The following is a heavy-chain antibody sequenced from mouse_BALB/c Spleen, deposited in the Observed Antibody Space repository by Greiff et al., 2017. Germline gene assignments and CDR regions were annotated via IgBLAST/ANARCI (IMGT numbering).Heavy chain of an antibody. D-gene: IGHD1-1*01. J-gene: IGHJ2*01. Sequence: DVMLVESGGGLVQPGGSLRLSCATSGFTFTDYYMSWVRQPPGKALEWLGFIRNKANGYTTEYSASVKGRFTISRDNSQSILYLQMNTLRAEDSATYYCARARGLGYGISYYFDYWGQGTTLTVSS. V-gene: IGHV7-3*02. CDR3: ARARGLGYGISYYFDY. CDR1: GFTFTDYY. CDR2: IRNKANGYTT.